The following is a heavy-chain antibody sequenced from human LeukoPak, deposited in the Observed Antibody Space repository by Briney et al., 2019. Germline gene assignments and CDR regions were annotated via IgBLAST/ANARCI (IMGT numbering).Heavy chain of an antibody. J-gene: IGHJ4*02. V-gene: IGHV3-7*01. D-gene: IGHD3-10*01. CDR1: GFTFSSYW. CDR3: ARARGYYGSGTFDY. Sequence: TGGSLTLSCAVSGFTFSSYWMSWVRQAPGKGRECVANIKQDGSEKYYVDSVKGRFTISRDNAKNSLYLQMNSLRAEDTAVYYCARARGYYGSGTFDYWGQGTLVTVSS. CDR2: IKQDGSEK.